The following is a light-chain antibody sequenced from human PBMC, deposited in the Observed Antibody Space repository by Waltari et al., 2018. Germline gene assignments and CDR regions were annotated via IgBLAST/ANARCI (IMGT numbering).Light chain of an antibody. V-gene: IGLV4-69*01. J-gene: IGLJ3*02. CDR2: VNRDARH. Sequence: QLDLTQSPSASASLGASVKPTCTLSSGNITNGVAWHPQQPQEGPRYLMKVNRDARHSRGDGMPDRFPGPSSGAGRYRTIPSVQSEDGAEYYCQTGGHGTRVFGGGTKLTVL. CDR3: QTGGHGTRV. CDR1: SGNITNG.